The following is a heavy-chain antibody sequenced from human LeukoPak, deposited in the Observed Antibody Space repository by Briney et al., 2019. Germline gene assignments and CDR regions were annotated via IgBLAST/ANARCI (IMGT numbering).Heavy chain of an antibody. Sequence: ASVKVSCKASGYTFTSYGISWVRQAPRQRLEWMGWISAYNGNTNYAQKLQGRVTMTTDTSTSTAYMELRSLRSDDTAVYYCARKVPAATSDAFDIWGQGTMVTVSS. V-gene: IGHV1-18*01. D-gene: IGHD2-2*01. CDR2: ISAYNGNT. CDR1: GYTFTSYG. CDR3: ARKVPAATSDAFDI. J-gene: IGHJ3*02.